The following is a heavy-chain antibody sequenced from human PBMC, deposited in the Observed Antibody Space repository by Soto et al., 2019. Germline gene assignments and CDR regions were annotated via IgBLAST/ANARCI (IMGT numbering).Heavy chain of an antibody. J-gene: IGHJ6*04. V-gene: IGHV3-7*03. CDR3: ARLIRYGTEG. CDR2: IKHYGSEK. CDR1: GFTFNNYW. Sequence: GGSLRLSCAASGFTFNNYWMSWVRQAPGKGLEWVAHIKHYGSEKHYVDSVKGRFTISRDNAKNSLYLQMNSLRAEDTAVCYCARLIRYGTEGWGKGTTVTVSS.